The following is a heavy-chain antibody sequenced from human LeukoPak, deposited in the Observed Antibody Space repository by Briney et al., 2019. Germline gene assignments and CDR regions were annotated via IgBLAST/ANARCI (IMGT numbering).Heavy chain of an antibody. CDR2: MNPNSGNT. D-gene: IGHD2-21*01. J-gene: IGHJ5*02. CDR3: ARGRFPLYCGGDCYRAGWFDP. Sequence: ASVKVSCEASGYTFTSYDINWVRQATGQGLEWMGWMNPNSGNTGYAQKFQGRVTMTRNTSISTAYMELSSLRSEDTAVYYCARGRFPLYCGGDCYRAGWFDPWGQGTLVTVSS. V-gene: IGHV1-8*01. CDR1: GYTFTSYD.